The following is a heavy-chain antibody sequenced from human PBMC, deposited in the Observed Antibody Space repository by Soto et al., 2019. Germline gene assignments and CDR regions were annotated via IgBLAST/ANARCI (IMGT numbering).Heavy chain of an antibody. CDR2: IIPIIGII. CDR1: GGTFGTYT. Sequence: QVQLVQSGAEVKKPGSSVKVSCKASGGTFGTYTITWVRQAPGQGLEWMGRIIPIIGIINYAQKFQGRVTISADKFTGTAYMELTGLRSDDTAVYYCAGDPDSHYNDSHASSYPWGQGTLVTVYS. D-gene: IGHD4-4*01. V-gene: IGHV1-69*08. J-gene: IGHJ5*02. CDR3: AGDPDSHYNDSHASSYP.